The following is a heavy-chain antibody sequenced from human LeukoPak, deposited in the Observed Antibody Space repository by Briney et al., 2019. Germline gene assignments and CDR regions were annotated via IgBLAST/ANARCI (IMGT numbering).Heavy chain of an antibody. CDR2: ISYDGSNK. J-gene: IGHJ4*02. CDR1: GFTFGSYA. Sequence: PGRSLRLSCAASGFTFGSYAMHWVRQAPGKGLEWVAVISYDGSNKYYADSVKGRFTISGDNSKNTLYLQMSSLRAEDTAVYYCARARYGYWGQGTLVTVSS. CDR3: ARARYGY. V-gene: IGHV3-30*04. D-gene: IGHD1-14*01.